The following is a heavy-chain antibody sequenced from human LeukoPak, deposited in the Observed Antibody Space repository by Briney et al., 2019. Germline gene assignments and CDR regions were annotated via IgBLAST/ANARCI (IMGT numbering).Heavy chain of an antibody. CDR1: GGSISSYY. D-gene: IGHD3-9*01. Sequence: PSETLSLTCTVSGGSISSYYWSWIRQPPGKGLEWIGYIYYSGSTNYNPSLETRVTISVDTSKNQFSPKLSSVPAADTAVYYCAREDRFDIKVAAFDIWGQGTMVTVSS. J-gene: IGHJ3*02. V-gene: IGHV4-59*01. CDR3: AREDRFDIKVAAFDI. CDR2: IYYSGST.